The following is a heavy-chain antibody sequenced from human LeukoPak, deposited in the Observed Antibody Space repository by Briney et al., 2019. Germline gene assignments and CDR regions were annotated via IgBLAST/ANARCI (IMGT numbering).Heavy chain of an antibody. CDR2: ISVSGNT. CDR1: GFTLSSYA. Sequence: AGGSLRLSCAASGFTLSSYAMSWVRQGPGKGLEWVSAISVSGNTYHADSVKGRFTISRDNSKNTLYLQMNSLRAEDTAVYYCAKEKASYGDYLEYYFDYWGQGTLVTVSS. CDR3: AKEKASYGDYLEYYFDY. J-gene: IGHJ4*02. V-gene: IGHV3-23*01. D-gene: IGHD4-17*01.